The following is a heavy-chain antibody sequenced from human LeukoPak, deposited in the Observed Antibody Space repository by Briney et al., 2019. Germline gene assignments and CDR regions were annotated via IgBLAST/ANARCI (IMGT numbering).Heavy chain of an antibody. D-gene: IGHD2-2*01. CDR2: IYTSGST. V-gene: IGHV4-61*02. J-gene: IGHJ5*02. CDR1: GGSISSGSYY. CDR3: AKGEEYQLRAAPGLGGFDP. Sequence: SQTLSLTCTVSGGSISSGSYYWSWIRQPAGKGLEWIGRIYTSGSTNYNPSLKSRVTISVDTSKNQFSLKLSSVTAADTAVYYCAKGEEYQLRAAPGLGGFDPWGQGTLVTVSS.